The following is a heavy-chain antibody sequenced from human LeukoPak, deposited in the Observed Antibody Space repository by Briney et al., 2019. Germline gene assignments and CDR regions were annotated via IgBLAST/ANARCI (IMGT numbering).Heavy chain of an antibody. D-gene: IGHD1-26*01. CDR2: IIPIFGTA. CDR1: GYTFTNYH. Sequence: SVKVSCKASGYTFTNYHMHWVRQAPGQGLEWMGGIIPIFGTANYAQKFQGRVTITADESTSTAYMELSSLRSEDTAVYYCARDLIVGELPNHNWFDPWGQGTLVTVSS. V-gene: IGHV1-69*13. J-gene: IGHJ5*02. CDR3: ARDLIVGELPNHNWFDP.